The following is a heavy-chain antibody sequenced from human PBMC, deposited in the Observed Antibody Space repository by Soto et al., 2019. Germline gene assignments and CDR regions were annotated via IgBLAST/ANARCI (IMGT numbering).Heavy chain of an antibody. Sequence: SETLSLTCTVSCGSVSSGSYDWSWIRQPPGKGLEWIGYIYYSGSTNYNPSLKSRVTISVDTSKNQFSLKLTSVTAADTAVYNCARARLYSSPPNFDYRGQGPLVTVSS. D-gene: IGHD6-13*01. V-gene: IGHV4-61*01. CDR3: ARARLYSSPPNFDY. CDR2: IYYSGST. J-gene: IGHJ4*02. CDR1: CGSVSSGSYD.